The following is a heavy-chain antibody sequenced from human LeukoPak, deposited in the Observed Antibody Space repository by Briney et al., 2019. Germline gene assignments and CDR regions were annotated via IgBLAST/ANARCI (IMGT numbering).Heavy chain of an antibody. CDR1: GFAFSSYA. Sequence: GRSLRLSCAASGFAFSSYAMHWVRQAPGKGLEWVAVISYDGSNKYHADSVKGRFTISRDNSKNTVYLEMNSLRAEDAAVYYCAREYSSSWVFDYWGQGTLVTVSS. CDR3: AREYSSSWVFDY. D-gene: IGHD6-13*01. V-gene: IGHV3-30-3*01. CDR2: ISYDGSNK. J-gene: IGHJ4*02.